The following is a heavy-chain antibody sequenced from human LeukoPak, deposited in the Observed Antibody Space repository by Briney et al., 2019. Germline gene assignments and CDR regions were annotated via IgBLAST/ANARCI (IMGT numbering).Heavy chain of an antibody. V-gene: IGHV4-39*01. Sequence: SETLSLTCTVSGGSISSSSYYWGWIRQPPGKGLEWIGSIYYSGSTYYNPSLKSRVTISVDTSKNQFSLKLSSVTAADTAVYYCARVTNDPYPSYYYYYMDVWGKGTTVTISS. CDR1: GGSISSSSYY. CDR3: ARVTNDPYPSYYYYYMDV. D-gene: IGHD1-1*01. J-gene: IGHJ6*03. CDR2: IYYSGST.